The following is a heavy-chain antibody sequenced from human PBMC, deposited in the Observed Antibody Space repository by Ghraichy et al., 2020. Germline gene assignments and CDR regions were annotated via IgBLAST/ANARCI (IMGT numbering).Heavy chain of an antibody. CDR3: ARVPVRRGYSGYGWSYYYYMDV. Sequence: SETLSLTCAVYGGSFSGYYWSWIRQPPGKGLEWIGEINHSGSTNYNPSLKSRVTISVDTSKNQFSLKLSSVTAADTAVYYCARVPVRRGYSGYGWSYYYYMDVWGKGTTVTVSS. CDR2: INHSGST. J-gene: IGHJ6*03. V-gene: IGHV4-34*01. CDR1: GGSFSGYY. D-gene: IGHD5-12*01.